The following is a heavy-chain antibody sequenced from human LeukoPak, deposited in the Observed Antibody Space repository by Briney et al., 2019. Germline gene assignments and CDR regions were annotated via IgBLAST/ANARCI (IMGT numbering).Heavy chain of an antibody. D-gene: IGHD1-26*01. CDR1: GFSISSGYY. Sequence: SETLSLTCTVSGFSISSGYYWAWIRQPPGKGLEWIGSVYHTGGTYYNPSLKSRVTISVDTSRNQFSLRLSSVTAADTAVYYCAREEGATQDANWGKGTLVLVSS. CDR3: AREEGATQDAN. V-gene: IGHV4-38-2*02. CDR2: VYHTGGT. J-gene: IGHJ4*02.